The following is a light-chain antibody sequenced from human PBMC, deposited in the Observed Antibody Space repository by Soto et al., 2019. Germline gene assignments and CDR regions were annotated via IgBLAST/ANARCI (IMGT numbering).Light chain of an antibody. V-gene: IGKV4-1*01. J-gene: IGKJ1*01. CDR2: WAS. CDR1: QSVLYRSNNKNY. Sequence: DIVMTQSPDSLAVSLGERATINCKSSQSVLYRSNNKNYLAWFQQKPGQPPKLLIYWASTRESGVPDRFSGGGSRTDFTLTISSLQVEDVAIYYCQQYYSTPTWTFGQGTKVEIK. CDR3: QQYYSTPTWT.